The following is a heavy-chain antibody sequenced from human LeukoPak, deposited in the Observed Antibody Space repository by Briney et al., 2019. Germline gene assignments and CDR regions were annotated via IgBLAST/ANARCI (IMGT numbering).Heavy chain of an antibody. D-gene: IGHD3-16*01. CDR2: ISYDGSNK. V-gene: IGHV3-30*04. CDR1: GFTFSSYA. J-gene: IGHJ3*02. CDR3: ASPTLGDVDAFDI. Sequence: GGSLRLSCAASGFTFSSYAMHWVRQAPGKGLEWVAVISYDGSNKYYADSGKGRFTISRDNSKNTLYLQMNSLRAEDTAVYYCASPTLGDVDAFDIWGQGTMVTVSS.